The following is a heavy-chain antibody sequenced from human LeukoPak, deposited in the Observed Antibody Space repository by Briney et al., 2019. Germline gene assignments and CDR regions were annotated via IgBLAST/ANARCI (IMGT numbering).Heavy chain of an antibody. Sequence: PGGSLRLSCAASGFTFSSYSMNWVRQAPGKGLEWVSSISSSSSYIYYADSVKGRFTISRDNAKNSLYLQMNSLRAEDTAVYYCAITFGPYCSSTSCHFDIWGQGTMVTVSS. J-gene: IGHJ3*02. CDR2: ISSSSSYI. D-gene: IGHD2-2*01. V-gene: IGHV3-21*01. CDR1: GFTFSSYS. CDR3: AITFGPYCSSTSCHFDI.